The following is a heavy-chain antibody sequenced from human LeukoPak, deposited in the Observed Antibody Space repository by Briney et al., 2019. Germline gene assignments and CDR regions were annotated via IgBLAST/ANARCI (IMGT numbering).Heavy chain of an antibody. CDR3: ARGHSYDYVWGSYEDY. Sequence: GGSLRLSCAASGFTFSSYWMSWVRQAPGKGLEWVANIKQDGSEKYYVDSVKGRFTISRDNAKDSLYLQMNSLRAEDTAVYYCARGHSYDYVWGSYEDYWGQGTLVTVSS. CDR2: IKQDGSEK. J-gene: IGHJ4*02. CDR1: GFTFSSYW. V-gene: IGHV3-7*01. D-gene: IGHD3-16*01.